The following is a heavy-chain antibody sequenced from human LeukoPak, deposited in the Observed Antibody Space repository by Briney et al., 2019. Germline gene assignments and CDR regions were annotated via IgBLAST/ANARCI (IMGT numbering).Heavy chain of an antibody. CDR1: GFTFSSYG. D-gene: IGHD6-13*01. Sequence: GRSLRLSCAASGFTFSSYGMHWVRQGPGKGLVWVSRVSNDGSSTAYADSVRGRFTISRDNAKNTLYLQMNSLRAEDTAVYYCVGAAADTTPRPWGQGTLVTVSS. CDR3: VGAAADTTPRP. CDR2: VSNDGSST. J-gene: IGHJ4*02. V-gene: IGHV3-74*01.